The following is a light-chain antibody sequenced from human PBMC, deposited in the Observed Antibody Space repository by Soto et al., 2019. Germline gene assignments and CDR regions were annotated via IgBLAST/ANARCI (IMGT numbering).Light chain of an antibody. J-gene: IGKJ2*01. V-gene: IGKV1-39*01. CDR1: QSISTY. CDR3: QQTYNTPNT. Sequence: DFQMTQSPSSLSASVGDRVTITCRASQSISTYLNWFQQKPGRAPKLLIYAASSLQSGVPSRFSGSGSATDFTLTISSLQPEDFATYYCQQTYNTPNTFGQGTKLDIK. CDR2: AAS.